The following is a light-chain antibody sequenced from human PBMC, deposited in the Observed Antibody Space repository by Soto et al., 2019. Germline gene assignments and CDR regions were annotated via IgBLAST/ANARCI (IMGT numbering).Light chain of an antibody. Sequence: EVVLTQSPATLSLSPGERATLSCRASQSVIGHLAWYQQKPGQSPRLLIYATSNRAPGTPARFSGGGSGTDFTLTISSLEPEDFAVYHCQLRPSFGQGTKLEIK. CDR1: QSVIGH. J-gene: IGKJ2*01. CDR3: QLRPS. V-gene: IGKV3-11*01. CDR2: ATS.